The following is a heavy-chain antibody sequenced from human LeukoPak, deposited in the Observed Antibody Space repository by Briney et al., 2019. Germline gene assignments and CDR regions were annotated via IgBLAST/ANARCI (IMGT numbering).Heavy chain of an antibody. CDR3: TTVTGYFSRYYNYDYMDV. D-gene: IGHD3-9*01. J-gene: IGHJ6*03. V-gene: IGHV3-15*01. CDR1: GFTFSNAW. Sequence: GGSLRLSCAASGFTFSNAWMSWVRQAPGKGLEWVGRIKSKTDGGTTDYAAPVKGRFTISRDNSKNTLYLQMNSLKTEDTGVYYCTTVTGYFSRYYNYDYMDVWGKGTTVTVSS. CDR2: IKSKTDGGTT.